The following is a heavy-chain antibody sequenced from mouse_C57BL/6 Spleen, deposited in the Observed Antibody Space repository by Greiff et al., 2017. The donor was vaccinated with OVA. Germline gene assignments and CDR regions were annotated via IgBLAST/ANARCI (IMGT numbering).Heavy chain of an antibody. CDR1: GYTFTSYG. V-gene: IGHV1-53*01. J-gene: IGHJ4*01. D-gene: IGHD2-4*01. Sequence: QVQLQQPGTELVKPGASVKLSCTASGYTFTSYGMHWVKQRPGQGLEWIGNINPSNGGTNYHEKFKSQATLTVDKSSSTAYMQLSRLTSEDSAVYYGAREGYDYDVYAMDYWGQGTSVTVSS. CDR2: INPSNGGT. CDR3: AREGYDYDVYAMDY.